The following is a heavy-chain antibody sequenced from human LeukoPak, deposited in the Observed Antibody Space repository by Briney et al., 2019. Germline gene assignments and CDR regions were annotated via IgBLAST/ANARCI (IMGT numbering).Heavy chain of an antibody. CDR1: GFTVSTNY. D-gene: IGHD6-6*01. V-gene: IGHV3-66*01. CDR2: IFIGATT. J-gene: IGHJ6*02. Sequence: GGSLRLPCEVSGFTVSTNYMSWVRQAPGKGLECVSVIFIGATTDYADSVKGRFTISKDNSKNTLYLHMNNLRPEDTAVYYCARDRTSIQVDVDVWGRGTTVTVSS. CDR3: ARDRTSIQVDVDV.